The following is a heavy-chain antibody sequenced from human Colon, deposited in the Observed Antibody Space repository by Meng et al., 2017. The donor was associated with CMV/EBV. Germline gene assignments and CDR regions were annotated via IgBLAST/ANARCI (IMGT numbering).Heavy chain of an antibody. V-gene: IGHV1-2*02. D-gene: IGHD3-9*01. Sequence: ASVKVSCKTSGYTFTAYYIHWVRQAPGQGLEWMGWINPKSGGKNFAQKFQGRVAMTTDTSISTAYLEVTSLTSDDTAVYYCGRGRIGVTGPSPGPDYWGQGALVTVSS. CDR3: GRGRIGVTGPSPGPDY. CDR2: INPKSGGK. CDR1: GYTFTAYY. J-gene: IGHJ4*02.